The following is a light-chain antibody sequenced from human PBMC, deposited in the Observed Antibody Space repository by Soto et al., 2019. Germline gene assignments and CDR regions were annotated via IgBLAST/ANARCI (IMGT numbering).Light chain of an antibody. J-gene: IGLJ2*01. CDR3: SSYTSSSTLVV. CDR2: DVR. V-gene: IGLV2-14*01. Sequence: QSALTQPASVSGSPGQSITISCAGASSDIGGYNYVSWFQQHPGKAPKLMVYDVRHRPSGVSDRFSGSKSGNTASLIISGLQAEDEADYHCSSYTSSSTLVVFGGGTKVTVL. CDR1: SSDIGGYNY.